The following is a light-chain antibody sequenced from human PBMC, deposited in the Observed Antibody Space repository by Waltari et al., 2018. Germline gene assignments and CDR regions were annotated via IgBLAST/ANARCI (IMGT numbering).Light chain of an antibody. CDR1: QSLVSSDGNTY. J-gene: IGKJ1*01. Sequence: DVVMTQSPLSLPVTLGQPASISCRSSQSLVSSDGNTYFSWFQQRPGQSPRRLVYKVSNRDSGVPDRFSGSGSGTDFTLRITRVEAEDVWVYYCMQNTHRPWTFGQGTRVEIK. CDR2: KVS. CDR3: MQNTHRPWT. V-gene: IGKV2-30*01.